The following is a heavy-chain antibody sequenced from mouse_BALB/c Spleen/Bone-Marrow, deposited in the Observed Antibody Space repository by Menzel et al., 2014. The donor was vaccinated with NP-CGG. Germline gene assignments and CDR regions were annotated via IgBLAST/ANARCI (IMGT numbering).Heavy chain of an antibody. V-gene: IGHV5-15*02. CDR2: ISNLAYSI. D-gene: IGHD1-1*01. J-gene: IGHJ2*01. CDR3: ARALAYGSSFDY. Sequence: EVHLVESGGGLVQPGGSRKLSCAASGFTFSDYGMAWVRQAPGKGPEWVAFISNLAYSIYYTGTVTGRFTISRENAKNTLYLEMSSLWSEDTAMYYCARALAYGSSFDYWGQGTTLTVSS. CDR1: GFTFSDYG.